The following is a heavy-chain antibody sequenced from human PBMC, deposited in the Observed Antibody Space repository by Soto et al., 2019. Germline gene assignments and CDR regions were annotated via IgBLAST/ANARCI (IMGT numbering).Heavy chain of an antibody. V-gene: IGHV4-59*08. CDR3: VRRGGAGAGTARFDP. CDR1: GGSISRYY. J-gene: IGHJ5*02. D-gene: IGHD6-13*01. Sequence: SETLSLTCTVSGGSISRYYWNWIRQPPGKGLEWIGYIYYSGSTNYNPSLRSRVTISVDTPKNQFSLKLSTVTPADTGVYYCVRRGGAGAGTARFDPWGQGMLVTVSS. CDR2: IYYSGST.